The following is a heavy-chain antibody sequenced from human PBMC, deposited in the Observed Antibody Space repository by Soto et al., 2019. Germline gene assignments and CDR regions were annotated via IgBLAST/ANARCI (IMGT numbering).Heavy chain of an antibody. CDR2: INGRGNYI. Sequence: GSLRLSCASSGFTFSTYTMNWVRQAPGKGLEWVSSINGRGNYIYYAELVKGRLTISRDNAKNLLYLQMDRLRAEDTALYYCVREDGKVGTNSAFDYWGLGALVTVSS. D-gene: IGHD1-26*01. V-gene: IGHV3-21*01. CDR1: GFTFSTYT. CDR3: VREDGKVGTNSAFDY. J-gene: IGHJ4*02.